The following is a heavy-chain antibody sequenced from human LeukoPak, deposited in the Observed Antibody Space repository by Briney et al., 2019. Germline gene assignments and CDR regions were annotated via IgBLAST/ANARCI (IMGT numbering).Heavy chain of an antibody. D-gene: IGHD1-26*01. J-gene: IGHJ4*02. CDR3: ARTSGVTREDYFDY. V-gene: IGHV3-72*01. CDR2: TRNKANSYTT. Sequence: GGSLRLSCAASGFTFSDHYMDWVRQAPGKGLEWVGRTRNKANSYTTEYAASVKGRFTISRDDSKNSLYLQMNSLKTEDTALYYCARTSGVTREDYFDYWGQGTLVTVSS. CDR1: GFTFSDHY.